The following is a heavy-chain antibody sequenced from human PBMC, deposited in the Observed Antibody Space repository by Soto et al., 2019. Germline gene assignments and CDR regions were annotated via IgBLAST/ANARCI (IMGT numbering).Heavy chain of an antibody. D-gene: IGHD1-7*01. J-gene: IGHJ3*02. Sequence: SETLSLTCTVSGGSISSYYWSWIRQPPGKGLEWIGYIYYSGSPNYNPSLKSRVTMSLDTSKNQFSLKLSSVTAADTAVYYCARNYRGYAFHIWGQGTMVTVSS. V-gene: IGHV4-59*01. CDR1: GGSISSYY. CDR3: ARNYRGYAFHI. CDR2: IYYSGSP.